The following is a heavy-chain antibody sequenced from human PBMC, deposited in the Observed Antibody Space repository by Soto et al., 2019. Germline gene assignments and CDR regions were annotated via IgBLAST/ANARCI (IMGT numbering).Heavy chain of an antibody. V-gene: IGHV3-74*01. J-gene: IGHJ4*02. Sequence: GSLRLSCAASGFTFSSYWMHWVRQGPGKGLVWVSRINSDGSSTRYADSVKGRFTISRDNAKNTLNLQMNSLRAEDTAVYYCARDTYYYDSSGYDPFDYWGQGTLVTV. CDR3: ARDTYYYDSSGYDPFDY. CDR1: GFTFSSYW. CDR2: INSDGSST. D-gene: IGHD3-22*01.